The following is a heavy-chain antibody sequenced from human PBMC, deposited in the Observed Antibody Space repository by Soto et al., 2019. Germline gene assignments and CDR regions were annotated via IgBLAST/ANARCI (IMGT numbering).Heavy chain of an antibody. J-gene: IGHJ4*02. D-gene: IGHD6-13*01. CDR3: ARDAIYSSSWFDY. CDR2: IWYDGSNK. Sequence: QVQLVESGGGVVQPGRSLRLSCAASGFTFSSYGMHWVRQAPGKGLEWVAVIWYDGSNKYYADSVKGRFTISRYNSKNTRYLQMNSLRAEDTAVYYCARDAIYSSSWFDYWGQGTLVTVSS. CDR1: GFTFSSYG. V-gene: IGHV3-33*01.